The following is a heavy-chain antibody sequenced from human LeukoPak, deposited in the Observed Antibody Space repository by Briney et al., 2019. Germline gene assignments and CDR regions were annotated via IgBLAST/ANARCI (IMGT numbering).Heavy chain of an antibody. CDR1: GFTFSSYA. D-gene: IGHD3-22*01. CDR2: ISYDGSNK. V-gene: IGHV3-30-3*01. Sequence: GGSLGLSCAASGFTFSSYAMHWVRQAPGKGLEWVAVISYDGSNKYYADSVKGRFTISRDNSKNTLYLQMNSLRAEDTAVYYCAKDQGYYDSSGAIGSDYWGQGTLVTVSS. CDR3: AKDQGYYDSSGAIGSDY. J-gene: IGHJ4*02.